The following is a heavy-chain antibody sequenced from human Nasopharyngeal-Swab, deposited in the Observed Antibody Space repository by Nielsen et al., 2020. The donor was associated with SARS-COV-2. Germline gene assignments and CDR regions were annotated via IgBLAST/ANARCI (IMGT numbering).Heavy chain of an antibody. CDR2: INSDGSST. CDR3: ARGPIWESGYRGLDY. CDR1: GLTFSGHW. D-gene: IGHD3-3*01. Sequence: GESLKISCAASGLTFSGHWMHWVRQAPGKGLVWVSRINSDGSSTSYADSVKGRFTISRDNAKNTLYLQMNSLRAEDTAVYYCARGPIWESGYRGLDYWGQGTLVTVSS. J-gene: IGHJ4*02. V-gene: IGHV3-74*01.